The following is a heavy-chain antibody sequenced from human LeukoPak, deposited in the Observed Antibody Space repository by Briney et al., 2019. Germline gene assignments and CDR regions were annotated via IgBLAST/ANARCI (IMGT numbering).Heavy chain of an antibody. CDR1: GYTFTSYA. J-gene: IGHJ4*02. CDR2: INAGNGNT. CDR3: AREGRGLGYCSSTSCYGAFDY. D-gene: IGHD2-2*01. Sequence: ASVKVSCKASGYTFTSYAMHWVRQAPGQRLEWVGWINAGNGNTKYSQKFQGRVTITRDTSASTAYMELSSLRSEDTAVYYCAREGRGLGYCSSTSCYGAFDYWGQGTLVTVSS. V-gene: IGHV1-3*01.